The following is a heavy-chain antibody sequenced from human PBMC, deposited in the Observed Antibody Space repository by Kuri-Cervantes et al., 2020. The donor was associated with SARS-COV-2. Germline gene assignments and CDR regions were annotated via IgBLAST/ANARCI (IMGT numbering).Heavy chain of an antibody. V-gene: IGHV4-59*02. J-gene: IGHJ4*02. D-gene: IGHD1-26*01. CDR2: LYYSGST. Sequence: GSLRLSCAASGFTVSSNYMSWIRQPPGKGLEWIGYLYYSGSTNYNPSLKSRVTISLDTSKNQFSLKLSSVTAADTAVYYCATGSYYVAYDYWGPGTLVTVSS. CDR1: GFTVSSNY. CDR3: ATGSYYVAYDY.